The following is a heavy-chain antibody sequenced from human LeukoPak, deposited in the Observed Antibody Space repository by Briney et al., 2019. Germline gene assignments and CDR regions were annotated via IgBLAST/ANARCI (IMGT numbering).Heavy chain of an antibody. J-gene: IGHJ3*02. CDR1: GASINSENYY. CDR2: IKQDGSEK. D-gene: IGHD6-13*01. Sequence: ETLSLTCTVSGASINSENYYWGWIRQPPGKGLEWVANIKQDGSEKYYVDSVKGRFTISRDNAKNSLYLQMNSLRAEDTAVYYCARVSGSSWYGAFDIWGQGTMVTVSS. CDR3: ARVSGSSWYGAFDI. V-gene: IGHV3-7*01.